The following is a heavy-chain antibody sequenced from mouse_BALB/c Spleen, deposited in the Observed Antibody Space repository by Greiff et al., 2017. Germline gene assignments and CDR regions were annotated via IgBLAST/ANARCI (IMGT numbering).Heavy chain of an antibody. D-gene: IGHD4-1*01. CDR3: ARFQANWDWFAY. J-gene: IGHJ3*01. CDR1: GYSFTSYW. V-gene: IGHV1-7*01. Sequence: QVQLQQSGAELAKPGASVKMSCKASGYSFTSYWMHWVKQRPGQGLEWIGYINPSTGYTEYNQKFKDKATLTADKSSSTAYMQLSSLTSEDSAVYYCARFQANWDWFAYWGQGTLGTVSA. CDR2: INPSTGYT.